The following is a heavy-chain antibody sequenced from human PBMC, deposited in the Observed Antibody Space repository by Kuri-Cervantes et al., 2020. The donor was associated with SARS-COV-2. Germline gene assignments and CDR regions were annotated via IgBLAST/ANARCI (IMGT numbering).Heavy chain of an antibody. CDR1: GYTLTELS. CDR2: FDPEDGET. J-gene: IGHJ3*02. D-gene: IGHD6-13*01. CDR3: ASLAAADYDAFDI. V-gene: IGHV1-24*01. Sequence: ASVKVSCKVSGYTLTELSMHWVRQAPGKGLEWMGGFDPEDGETIYAQKFQGRVTMAEDTSTDTAYMELSSLRSEDTAVYYCASLAAADYDAFDIWGQGTMVTVSS.